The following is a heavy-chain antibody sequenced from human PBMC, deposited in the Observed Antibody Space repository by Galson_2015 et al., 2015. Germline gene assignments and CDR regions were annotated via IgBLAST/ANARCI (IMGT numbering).Heavy chain of an antibody. CDR1: GFTFDDYA. CDR2: ISWNSGSI. V-gene: IGHV3-9*01. D-gene: IGHD1-26*01. CDR3: AKDSVPAGIVGATAYFQH. J-gene: IGHJ1*01. Sequence: SLRLSCAASGFTFDDYAMHWVRQAPGKGLEWVSGISWNSGSIGYADSVKGRFTISRDNAKNSLYLQMNSLRAEDTALYYCAKDSVPAGIVGATAYFQHWGQGTLVTVSS.